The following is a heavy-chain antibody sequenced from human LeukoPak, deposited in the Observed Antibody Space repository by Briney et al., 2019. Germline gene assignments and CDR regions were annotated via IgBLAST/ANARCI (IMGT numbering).Heavy chain of an antibody. CDR2: VYATGGTT. J-gene: IGHJ4*02. Sequence: ASVKVPCKASEDTFTYYHIHWVRQAPGQGVEWMGAVYATGGTTINTRNFQGRVTMTRDTSTGTVYMELSSLRFEDTAMYYCATEAPRSYYFDYWGQGILVTVSS. CDR1: EDTFTYYH. V-gene: IGHV1-46*01. CDR3: ATEAPRSYYFDY.